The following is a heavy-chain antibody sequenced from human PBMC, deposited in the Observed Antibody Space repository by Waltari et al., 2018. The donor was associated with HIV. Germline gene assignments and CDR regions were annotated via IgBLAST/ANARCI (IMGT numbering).Heavy chain of an antibody. J-gene: IGHJ3*02. CDR1: GGSISSGRYY. V-gene: IGHV4-61*02. CDR2: IYTSGST. Sequence: QVQLQESGPGLVKPSQTLSLTCTVSGGSISSGRYYWSWIRQPAGKGLEWIGRIYTSGSTNYNPSLKSRVTISVDTSKNQFSLKLSSVTAADTAVYYCATFYWGPGAFDIWGQGTMVTVSS. CDR3: ATFYWGPGAFDI. D-gene: IGHD3-9*01.